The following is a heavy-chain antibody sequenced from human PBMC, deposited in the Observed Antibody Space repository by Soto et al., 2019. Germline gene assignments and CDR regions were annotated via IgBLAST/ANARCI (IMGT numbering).Heavy chain of an antibody. CDR3: ARDLRFQGHDYADYLGYGLDV. J-gene: IGHJ6*02. D-gene: IGHD4-17*01. CDR2: IYYRGST. V-gene: IGHV4-59*01. Sequence: TLSLTCAFSGDSISPYCWSWIRQSPGKGLEGLGYIYYRGSTDYNPCLKSRVTISVDTSKNQFSLNLSSLTAADTAVYYWARDLRFQGHDYADYLGYGLDVWGQGTPVTVSS. CDR1: GDSISPYC.